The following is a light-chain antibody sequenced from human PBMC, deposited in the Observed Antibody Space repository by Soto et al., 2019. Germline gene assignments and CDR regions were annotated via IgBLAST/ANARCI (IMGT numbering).Light chain of an antibody. CDR2: NHS. J-gene: IGKJ1*01. V-gene: IGKV2-30*01. Sequence: DVVMTQSPLSLLVTLGQPASISCRSSHRLLYSDGDPYLSWVHQRPGQSPRRLISNHSNRDSGVPDRFSGSGSGTDFTLKISRVEAEDVGVYYCLHTGAWPWTFGQGTKVEIK. CDR1: HRLLYSDGDPY. CDR3: LHTGAWPWT.